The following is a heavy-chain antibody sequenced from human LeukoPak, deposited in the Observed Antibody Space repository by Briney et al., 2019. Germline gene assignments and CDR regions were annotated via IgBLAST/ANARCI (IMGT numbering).Heavy chain of an antibody. CDR3: ARSGKNTFDY. CDR2: IYYRSKWYN. CDR1: GDSVSSNTAT. J-gene: IGHJ4*02. D-gene: IGHD1-26*01. V-gene: IGHV6-1*01. Sequence: QTLSLTCLISGDSVSSNTATWNWIRQSPSRGLEWLGRIYYRSKWYNDYTLSEKSRVTINPDTSKNQFSLQMNSVTPEDTAVYYCARSGKNTFDYWGQGTLVTVSS.